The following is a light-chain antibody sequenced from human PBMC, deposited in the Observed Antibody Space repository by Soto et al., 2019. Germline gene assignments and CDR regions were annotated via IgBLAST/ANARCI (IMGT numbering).Light chain of an antibody. V-gene: IGLV2-14*01. CDR3: SSYTSSSTQV. CDR1: SSDVGGYNY. J-gene: IGLJ1*01. Sequence: QSALTQPASVSGSPGQSITISCTGTSSDVGGYNYVSWYQQHSGKAPKLMIYDVSNRPSGVSNRFSGSKSGNTASLTISGIQAEDEADYYCSSYTSSSTQVFGTGTKLTVL. CDR2: DVS.